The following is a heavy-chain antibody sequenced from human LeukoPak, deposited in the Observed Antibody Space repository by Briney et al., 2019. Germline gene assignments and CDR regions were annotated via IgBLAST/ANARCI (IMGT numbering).Heavy chain of an antibody. Sequence: GGSLRLSCVASGFTFSNFWLSWVRQAPGKGLEWVANINQDGSDKYYVESVRGRFTISRDNAKNSLYLQMNSLRAEDTAVYYCARDQGSQYSSSWIYYYYYYYMDVWGKGTTVTISS. CDR3: ARDQGSQYSSSWIYYYYYYYMDV. CDR2: INQDGSDK. J-gene: IGHJ6*03. V-gene: IGHV3-7*01. CDR1: GFTFSNFW. D-gene: IGHD6-13*01.